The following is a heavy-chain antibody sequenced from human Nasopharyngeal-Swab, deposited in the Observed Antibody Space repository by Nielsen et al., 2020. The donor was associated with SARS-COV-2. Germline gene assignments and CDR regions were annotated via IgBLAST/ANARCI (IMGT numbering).Heavy chain of an antibody. V-gene: IGHV3-43*02. CDR2: ISGDGGST. Sequence: GESLKISCAASGFTFDDYAMHWVRQAPGKGLEWVSLISGDGGSTYYADSVKGRFTISRDNSKNYLYLQMNSLRTEETALYYCAKDKPENLSSALEIWGQGTMVTVSS. CDR1: GFTFDDYA. CDR3: AKDKPENLSSALEI. J-gene: IGHJ3*02. D-gene: IGHD2/OR15-2a*01.